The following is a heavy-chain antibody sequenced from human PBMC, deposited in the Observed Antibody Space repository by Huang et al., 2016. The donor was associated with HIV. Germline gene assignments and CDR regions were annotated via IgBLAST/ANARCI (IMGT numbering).Heavy chain of an antibody. V-gene: IGHV3-21*01. D-gene: IGHD4-4*01. J-gene: IGHJ3*02. CDR2: IGGTTNYT. CDR3: ARGRRDGYSNLNGNSFDI. CDR1: GFTFSSYS. Sequence: EVQLVESGGGLVKPGGSLRLSCAASGFTFSSYSMNWVDWVCSIGGTTNYTSDVDQLKGRFSKSRDNTKNSLYLKMNSLRAVDTAVYYCARGRRDGYSNLNGNSFDIWGQGTMVTVSS.